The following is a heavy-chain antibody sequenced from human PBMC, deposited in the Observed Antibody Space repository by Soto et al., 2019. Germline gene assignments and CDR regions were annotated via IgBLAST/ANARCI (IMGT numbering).Heavy chain of an antibody. D-gene: IGHD3-22*01. CDR2: IIPILGIA. Sequence: QVQLVQSGAEVKKPGSSVKVSCKASGGTFSSYTISWVRQAPGQGLEWMGRIIPILGIANYAQKFQCNVTITADKSTGKAYMEVSSLRSEDTAVYYCARQYYYDSSGYWGWFDPWGQGTMVTVSS. CDR3: ARQYYYDSSGYWGWFDP. J-gene: IGHJ5*02. V-gene: IGHV1-69*02. CDR1: GGTFSSYT.